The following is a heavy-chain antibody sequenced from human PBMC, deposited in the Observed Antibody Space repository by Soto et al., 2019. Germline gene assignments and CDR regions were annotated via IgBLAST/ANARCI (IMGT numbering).Heavy chain of an antibody. CDR3: ARHGNSGYDQNWFDP. Sequence: GWIRQPPGKGLEWIGSIYYSGSTYYNPSLKSRVTISVDTSKNQFSLKLSSVTAADTAVYYCARHGNSGYDQNWFDPWGQGTLVTVSS. CDR2: IYYSGST. D-gene: IGHD5-12*01. V-gene: IGHV4-39*01. J-gene: IGHJ5*02.